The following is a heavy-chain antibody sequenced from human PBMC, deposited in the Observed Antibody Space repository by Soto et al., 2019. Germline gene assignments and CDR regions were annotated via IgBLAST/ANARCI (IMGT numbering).Heavy chain of an antibody. CDR1: GYTFTNYG. CDR2: INVYNGNT. Sequence: QVQLVQSGGEVKKPGPSVKVSCKASGYTFTNYGISWVRQAPGQGLEWMGWINVYNGNTKYAQKVQGRVTMTTDTSTSTADMELRSLRSDDTAVYYCARGVGSGSYYNQYNWFDPWGQGTLVTVSS. V-gene: IGHV1-18*01. CDR3: ARGVGSGSYYNQYNWFDP. J-gene: IGHJ5*02. D-gene: IGHD3-10*01.